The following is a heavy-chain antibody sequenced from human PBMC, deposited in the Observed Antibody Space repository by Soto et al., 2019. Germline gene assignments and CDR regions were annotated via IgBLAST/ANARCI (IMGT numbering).Heavy chain of an antibody. CDR2: IYYSGST. CDR3: ARGIGVGYYFDY. Sequence: SETLSLTCTVSGGSISSYYWSWIRQPPGKGLEWIGYIYYSGSTNYNPSLKSRVTISVDTSKNQFSLKLSSVTAADTAVYYCARGIGVGYYFDYWGQGTLVTVSS. V-gene: IGHV4-59*01. D-gene: IGHD3-3*01. J-gene: IGHJ4*02. CDR1: GGSISSYY.